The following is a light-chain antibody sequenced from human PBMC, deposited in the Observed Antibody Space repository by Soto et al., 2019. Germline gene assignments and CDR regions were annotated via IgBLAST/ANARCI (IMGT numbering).Light chain of an antibody. CDR1: QDINSW. V-gene: IGKV1D-16*01. J-gene: IGKJ4*01. Sequence: DVQMTQSPSSLSASVGDRVPITCRASQDINSWLAWYQQKPGQAPKSLIYAASSLQTGVPSRFSGSESGTDFTLTISSLQPEDSATYYCQQYNVYPLTFGGGTKVEIK. CDR2: AAS. CDR3: QQYNVYPLT.